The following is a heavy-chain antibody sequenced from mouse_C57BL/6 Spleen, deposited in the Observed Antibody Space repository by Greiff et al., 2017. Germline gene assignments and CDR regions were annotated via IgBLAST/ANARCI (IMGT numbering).Heavy chain of an antibody. D-gene: IGHD2-4*01. J-gene: IGHJ4*01. CDR1: GFTFSDYY. CDR3: ARRGLRHNYAMDY. Sequence: EVTVVESGGGLVQPGGSLKLSCAASGFTFSDYYMYWVRQTPEKRLEWVAYISNGGGSTYYPDTVKGRFTSSRDNAKNTLYLQMSRLKSEDTAMYYCARRGLRHNYAMDYWGQGTSVTVSS. V-gene: IGHV5-12*01. CDR2: ISNGGGST.